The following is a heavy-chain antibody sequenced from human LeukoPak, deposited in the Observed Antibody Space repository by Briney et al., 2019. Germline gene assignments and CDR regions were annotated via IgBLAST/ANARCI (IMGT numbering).Heavy chain of an antibody. J-gene: IGHJ4*02. CDR1: GFTFSDYY. Sequence: GGSLRLSCAASGFTFSDYYMSWIRQAPGKGLEWVSYISSSGSTIYYADSVKGRFTISRDNAKNTLYLQMNSLRAEDTAVYYCARANYYDSSGYYGYWGQGTLVTVSS. V-gene: IGHV3-11*04. D-gene: IGHD3-22*01. CDR3: ARANYYDSSGYYGY. CDR2: ISSSGSTI.